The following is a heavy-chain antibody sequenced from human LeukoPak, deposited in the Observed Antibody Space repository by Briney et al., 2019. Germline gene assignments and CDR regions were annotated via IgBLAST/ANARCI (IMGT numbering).Heavy chain of an antibody. CDR3: ARGSSSSWEYYYYYGMDV. CDR2: IYYSGST. CDR1: GGSISSYY. D-gene: IGHD6-13*01. Sequence: SETLSLTCTVSGGSISSYYWSWIRQSPGKGLEWIGYIYYSGSTNYNPSLKSRVTIPVDTSKNQFSLKLSSVTAADTAVYYCARGSSSSWEYYYYYGMDVWGQGTTVTVSS. J-gene: IGHJ6*02. V-gene: IGHV4-59*01.